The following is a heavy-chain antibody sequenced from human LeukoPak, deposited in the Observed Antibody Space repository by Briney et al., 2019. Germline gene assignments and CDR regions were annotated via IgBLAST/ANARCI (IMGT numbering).Heavy chain of an antibody. V-gene: IGHV4-59*01. J-gene: IGHJ4*02. CDR2: IYYSGST. D-gene: IGHD1-26*01. CDR3: ARDSIGDSGSYIALDY. Sequence: PSETLSLTCTVSGGSISSYYWSWIRQPPGKGLEWIGYIYYSGSTNYNPSLKSRVTISVDTSKNQFSLKLSSVTAADTAVYYCARDSIGDSGSYIALDYWGQGTLVTVSS. CDR1: GGSISSYY.